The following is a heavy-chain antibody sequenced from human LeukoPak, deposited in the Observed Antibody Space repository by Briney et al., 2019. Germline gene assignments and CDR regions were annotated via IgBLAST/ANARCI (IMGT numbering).Heavy chain of an antibody. D-gene: IGHD5-24*01. J-gene: IGHJ4*02. CDR2: INPSGGST. Sequence: ASVKVSCKASGYTFTTYYIHWVRQAPGQGLEWMGIINPSGGSTTYAQAFQGRVTMTRDTSTSTVYVELRSLRSEDTAVYYCARDPRGDGYNPDYWGQGTLVTVSS. V-gene: IGHV1-46*01. CDR1: GYTFTTYY. CDR3: ARDPRGDGYNPDY.